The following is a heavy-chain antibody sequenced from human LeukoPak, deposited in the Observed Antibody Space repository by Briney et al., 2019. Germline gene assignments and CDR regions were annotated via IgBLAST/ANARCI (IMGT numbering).Heavy chain of an antibody. J-gene: IGHJ3*02. CDR3: ARAQKPLLWFGELTNDSFDI. D-gene: IGHD3-10*01. CDR1: GYTFTSYG. CDR2: ISAYNGNT. V-gene: IGHV1-18*04. Sequence: ASVKVSCTASGYTFTSYGISWVRQAPGQGLEWMGWISAYNGNTNYAQKLQSRVTMTTDTSTSTAYMELRSLRSDDTAVYYCARAQKPLLWFGELTNDSFDIWGQETMVTVSS.